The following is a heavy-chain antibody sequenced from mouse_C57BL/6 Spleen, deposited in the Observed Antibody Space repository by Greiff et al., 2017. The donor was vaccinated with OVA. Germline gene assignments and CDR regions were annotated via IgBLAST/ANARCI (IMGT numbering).Heavy chain of an antibody. CDR1: GFTFSDYG. Sequence: EVKLMESGGGLVKPGGSLKLSCAASGFTFSDYGMHWVRQAPEKGLEWVAYISSGSSTIYYADTVKGRFTISRDNAKTTLFLQMTSLRSEDTAMYYCARRLRQGYVDVWGTGTTVTVSS. D-gene: IGHD1-2*01. V-gene: IGHV5-17*01. J-gene: IGHJ1*03. CDR2: ISSGSSTI. CDR3: ARRLRQGYVDV.